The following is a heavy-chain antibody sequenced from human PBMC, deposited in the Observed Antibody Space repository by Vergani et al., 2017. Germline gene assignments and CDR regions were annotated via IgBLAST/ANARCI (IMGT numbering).Heavy chain of an antibody. D-gene: IGHD2-2*01. CDR1: GFTFSSYA. Sequence: EVQLLESGGGLVQPGGSLRLSCAASGFTFSSYAMSWVRQAPGKGPEWVSAISGSGGSTYYADSVKGRFTISRDNSKNTLYLQMNSLRAEDTAVYYCAKEVVVVPAARDWFDPWGQGTLVTVSS. J-gene: IGHJ5*02. V-gene: IGHV3-23*01. CDR3: AKEVVVVPAARDWFDP. CDR2: ISGSGGST.